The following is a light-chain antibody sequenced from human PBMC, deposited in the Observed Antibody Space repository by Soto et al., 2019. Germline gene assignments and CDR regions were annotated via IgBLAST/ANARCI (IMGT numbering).Light chain of an antibody. J-gene: IGLJ1*01. V-gene: IGLV1-40*01. CDR2: GNN. Sequence: QSVLTQLPSVSGAPGQKVTISCTGSSSNIGAGYDVNWYHQLPGTAPKLLIHGNNNRPSGVPDRFSGSKSGTSASLAITGLQAEDEADYFCQSYDSSLSGYVFGTGTKLTVL. CDR3: QSYDSSLSGYV. CDR1: SSNIGAGYD.